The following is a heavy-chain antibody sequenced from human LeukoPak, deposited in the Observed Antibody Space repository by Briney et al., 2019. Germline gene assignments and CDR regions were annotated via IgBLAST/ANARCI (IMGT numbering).Heavy chain of an antibody. Sequence: SESLSLTCAVYGGSFSGYYWSWIRQPPGKGLEWIGEINNSGSTNYNPSLKSRVTISVDASKNQFSLKLSAVTAADTAVYYCARLVVVPAAMYYYYYGMDVWGKGTTVTVSS. V-gene: IGHV4-34*01. J-gene: IGHJ6*04. D-gene: IGHD2-2*01. CDR3: ARLVVVPAAMYYYYYGMDV. CDR1: GGSFSGYY. CDR2: INNSGST.